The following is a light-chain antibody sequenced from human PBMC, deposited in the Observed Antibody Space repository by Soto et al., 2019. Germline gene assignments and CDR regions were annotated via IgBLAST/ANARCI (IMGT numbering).Light chain of an antibody. Sequence: EIVLTHSPATLSLSPGEIATLSCRASQSVGSFLAWYQQKPGQAPRLLIYDTSIRATGIPARFSGSGSGTDFTLTISSLEPEDFAVYYCQQRNSWPPTFTFGHGTRLEIK. CDR3: QQRNSWPPTFT. J-gene: IGKJ5*01. V-gene: IGKV3-11*01. CDR1: QSVGSF. CDR2: DTS.